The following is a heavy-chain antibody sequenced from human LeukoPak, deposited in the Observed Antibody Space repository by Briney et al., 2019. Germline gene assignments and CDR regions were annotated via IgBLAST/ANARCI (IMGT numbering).Heavy chain of an antibody. D-gene: IGHD3-9*01. Sequence: GGSLRLSCAASGFTFSDYYMSWIRQAPGKGLEWVSYISSSGSTIYYADSVKGRFTISRDNAKNSLYLQMNSLRAEDTAVYYCAKDPSYDILTGYPTFDYWGQGTLVTVSS. CDR2: ISSSGSTI. CDR1: GFTFSDYY. CDR3: AKDPSYDILTGYPTFDY. V-gene: IGHV3-11*01. J-gene: IGHJ4*02.